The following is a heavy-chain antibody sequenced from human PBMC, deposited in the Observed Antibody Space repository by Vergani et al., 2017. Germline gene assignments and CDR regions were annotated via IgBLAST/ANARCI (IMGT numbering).Heavy chain of an antibody. CDR1: GFTFSSYA. V-gene: IGHV3-23*01. CDR3: ARDTTVAGSV. Sequence: EVQLLESGGGLVQPGGSLRLSCAASGFTFSSYAMSWVRQAPGKGLEWVSYISSSGSTIYYADSVKGRFTISRDNSKNTLYLQMNSLRAEDTAVYYCARDTTVAGSVWGQGTLVTVSS. J-gene: IGHJ4*02. D-gene: IGHD6-19*01. CDR2: ISSSGSTI.